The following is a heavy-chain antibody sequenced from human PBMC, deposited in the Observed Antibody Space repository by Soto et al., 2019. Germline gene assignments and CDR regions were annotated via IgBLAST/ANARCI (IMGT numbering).Heavy chain of an antibody. J-gene: IGHJ6*02. Sequence: SETLSLTCTVSGGSISSYYWSWIRQPPGKGLEWIGYIYYSGSTNYNPSLKSRVTISVDTSKNQFSLKLSSVTAADTAVYYCARTSVWSGLTNFYGMDVWGQGTTVTVPS. D-gene: IGHD3-3*01. CDR3: ARTSVWSGLTNFYGMDV. CDR2: IYYSGST. V-gene: IGHV4-59*01. CDR1: GGSISSYY.